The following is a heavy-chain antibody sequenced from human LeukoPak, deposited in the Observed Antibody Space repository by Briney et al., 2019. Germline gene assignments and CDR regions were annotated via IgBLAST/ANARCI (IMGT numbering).Heavy chain of an antibody. D-gene: IGHD2-2*01. J-gene: IGHJ6*03. CDR1: GGTFSSYT. CDR2: IIPILGIA. Sequence: SVKVSCKASGGTFSSYTISWVRQAPGQGLEWMGRIIPILGIANYAQKFQGRVTITADESTSTAYMELSSLKSEDTAVYYCARVSRNCSSTSCLYYYYYYMDVWGKGTTVTVSS. CDR3: ARVSRNCSSTSCLYYYYYYMDV. V-gene: IGHV1-69*02.